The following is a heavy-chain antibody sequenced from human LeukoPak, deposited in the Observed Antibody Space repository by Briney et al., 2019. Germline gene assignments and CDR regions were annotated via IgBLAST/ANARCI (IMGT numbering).Heavy chain of an antibody. CDR1: GGSFSGYF. J-gene: IGHJ6*04. V-gene: IGHV4-34*01. Sequence: SETLSLTCAVYGGSFSGYFWTWIRQSPGKGLEWIGEINHRATTDYNPSLKSRVSLSVDTSKNQFSLKLTSVTAADTAVYYCAELGITMIGGVWGKGTTVTISS. CDR3: AELGITMIGGV. CDR2: INHRATT. D-gene: IGHD3-10*02.